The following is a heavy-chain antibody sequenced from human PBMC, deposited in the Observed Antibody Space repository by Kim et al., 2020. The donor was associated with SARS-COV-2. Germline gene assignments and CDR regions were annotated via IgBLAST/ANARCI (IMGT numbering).Heavy chain of an antibody. CDR3: TRSRSGEVDP. V-gene: IGHV4-4*02. D-gene: IGHD1-26*01. Sequence: TTNNPSLKSRVTMSVDKSKNQFSLKLSSVTAADTAVDYCTRSRSGEVDPWGQGTLVTVSS. J-gene: IGHJ5*02. CDR2: T.